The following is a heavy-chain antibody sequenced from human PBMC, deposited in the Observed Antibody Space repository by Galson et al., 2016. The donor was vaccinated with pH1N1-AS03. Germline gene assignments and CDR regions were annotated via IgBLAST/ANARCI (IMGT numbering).Heavy chain of an antibody. D-gene: IGHD1-1*01. V-gene: IGHV7-4-1*02. CDR2: INTDTGKP. CDR3: ARARGGVYNCDAFDI. CDR1: GYTFRRYA. Sequence: SVKVSCKASGYTFRRYAMNWVRQAPGQGLEWMGWINTDTGKPTYAQGFKGRLVFSLDTSVSTTYLQINSLKAEDTAVYYCARARGGVYNCDAFDIWGQGTVVSVSS. J-gene: IGHJ3*02.